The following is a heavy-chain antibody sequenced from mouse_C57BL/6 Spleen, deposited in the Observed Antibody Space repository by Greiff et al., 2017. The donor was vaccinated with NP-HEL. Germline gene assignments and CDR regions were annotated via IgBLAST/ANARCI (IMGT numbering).Heavy chain of an antibody. CDR3: ARYYDYDEAWYFDV. Sequence: QVQLKQPGAELVKPGASVKLSCKASGYTFTSYWMHWVKQRPGQGLEWIGMIHPNSGSTNYNEKFKSKATLTVDKSSSTAYMQLSSLTSEDSAVYYCARYYDYDEAWYFDVWGTGTTVTVSS. J-gene: IGHJ1*03. V-gene: IGHV1-64*01. D-gene: IGHD2-4*01. CDR1: GYTFTSYW. CDR2: IHPNSGST.